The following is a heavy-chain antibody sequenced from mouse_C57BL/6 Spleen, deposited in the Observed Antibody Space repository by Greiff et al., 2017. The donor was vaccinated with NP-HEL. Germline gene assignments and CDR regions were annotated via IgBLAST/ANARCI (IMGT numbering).Heavy chain of an antibody. Sequence: VQLQQSGPELVKPGASVKISCKASGYSFTGYYMNWVKQSPEKSLEWIGEINPSTGGTTYNQKFKAKATLTVDKSSSTAYMQLKSLTSEASAVYYLETLDYYGSSHGYFDVWGTGTTVTVSS. D-gene: IGHD1-1*01. J-gene: IGHJ1*03. CDR3: ETLDYYGSSHGYFDV. CDR1: GYSFTGYY. V-gene: IGHV1-42*01. CDR2: INPSTGGT.